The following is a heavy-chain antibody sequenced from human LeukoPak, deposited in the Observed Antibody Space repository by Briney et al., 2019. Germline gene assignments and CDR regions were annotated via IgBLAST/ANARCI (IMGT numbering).Heavy chain of an antibody. J-gene: IGHJ4*02. Sequence: GGSLRLSCAASGFTFSCYAMEWVRQAPGKGLEWVSSITGSSDSIYYADSVKGRFTISRDNAKNSVYLQMNSLRAEDTAVYYCARLVCSTIPCYGKFYFDSWGQGTLVPVSS. CDR2: ITGSSDSI. D-gene: IGHD2-2*01. CDR1: GFTFSCYA. CDR3: ARLVCSTIPCYGKFYFDS. V-gene: IGHV3-21*01.